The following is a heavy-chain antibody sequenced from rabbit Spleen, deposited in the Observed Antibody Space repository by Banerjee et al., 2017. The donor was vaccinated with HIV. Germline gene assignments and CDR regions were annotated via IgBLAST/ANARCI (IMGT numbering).Heavy chain of an antibody. J-gene: IGHJ4*01. Sequence: QSLEESGGDLVKPGASLTLTCTASGFSFSSVFWMCWVRQAPGKGLEWIGLTEPIFGTTYYANWVNGRFTVSRHNAQNTLYLQLNSLTAADTATYFCVREAGYGGYGDANLWGPGTLVTVS. CDR3: VREAGYGGYGDANL. CDR1: GFSFSSVFW. V-gene: IGHV1S40*01. CDR2: LTEPIFGTT. D-gene: IGHD6-1*01.